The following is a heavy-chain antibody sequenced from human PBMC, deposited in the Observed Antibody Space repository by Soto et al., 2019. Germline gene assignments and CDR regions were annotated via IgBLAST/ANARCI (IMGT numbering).Heavy chain of an antibody. CDR3: ARSQGSSTSLEIYYYYYDGMDV. CDR1: GGTFSSYA. J-gene: IGHJ6*02. CDR2: IIPIADTT. V-gene: IGHV1-69*01. Sequence: QVQLVQSGAEVKKPGSSVKVSCKASGGTFSSYAISWVRQAPGQGLEWMGGIIPIADTTNYAQKFQGRVTITADVATSTAYMEPRRLRSEYTAVYYCARSQGSSTSLEIYYYYYDGMDVWGQGTTVTVSS. D-gene: IGHD2-2*01.